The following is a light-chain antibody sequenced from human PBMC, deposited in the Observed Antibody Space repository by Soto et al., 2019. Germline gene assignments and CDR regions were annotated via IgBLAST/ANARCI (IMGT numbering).Light chain of an antibody. CDR3: QQYGNSLT. V-gene: IGKV3-20*01. Sequence: ELVLTQSPGTLSLSPGERATPSCRASQTVRRRYLAWYQQKSGQAPTLLIYGGFSRAPGVPDRFSGSGSGTDFTLTISRLEPEDFAFYYCQQYGNSLTFGGGTKVDIK. CDR2: GGF. CDR1: QTVRRRY. J-gene: IGKJ4*01.